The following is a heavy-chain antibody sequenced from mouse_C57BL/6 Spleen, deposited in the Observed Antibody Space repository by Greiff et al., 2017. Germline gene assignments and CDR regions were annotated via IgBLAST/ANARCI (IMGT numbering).Heavy chain of an antibody. Sequence: EVQLVESGGGLVKPGGSLKLSCAASGFTFSSYDLSWVRQTPEKRLEWVATISDGGSYTYYPDNGKGRFTISRDNAKNNLYLQMSHLKSEDTAMYYCAREGMVSFDYWGQGTTLTVSS. CDR1: GFTFSSYD. J-gene: IGHJ2*01. CDR3: AREGMVSFDY. D-gene: IGHD2-3*01. CDR2: ISDGGSYT. V-gene: IGHV5-4*01.